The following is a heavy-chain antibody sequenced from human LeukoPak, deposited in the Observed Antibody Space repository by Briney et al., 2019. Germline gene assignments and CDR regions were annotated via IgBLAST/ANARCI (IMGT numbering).Heavy chain of an antibody. J-gene: IGHJ4*02. D-gene: IGHD6-13*01. CDR3: ARDQRQPGYSNSWADY. CDR1: GGSISSSSYY. V-gene: IGHV4-39*07. Sequence: SETLSLTCTVSGGSISSSSYYWGWIRQPPGKGLEWIGSIYYSGSTYYNPSLKSRVTISVDTSTNKFSLRLSSVTAAETAGYYCARDQRQPGYSNSWADYWGQGTLVTVSS. CDR2: IYYSGST.